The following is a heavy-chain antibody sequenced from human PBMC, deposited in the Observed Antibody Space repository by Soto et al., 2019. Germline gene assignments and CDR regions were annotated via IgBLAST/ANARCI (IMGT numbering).Heavy chain of an antibody. D-gene: IGHD1-26*01. CDR3: AIGAGSFVAFDI. CDR1: GGSISSYY. V-gene: IGHV4-4*07. CDR2: IYTSGST. J-gene: IGHJ3*02. Sequence: SSETLSLTCTVSGGSISSYYWSWTRQPAGKGLEWIGRIYTSGSTNYNPSLKSRVTMSVDTSKNQFSLKLSSVTAADTAVYYCAIGAGSFVAFDIWGQGTMVTVSS.